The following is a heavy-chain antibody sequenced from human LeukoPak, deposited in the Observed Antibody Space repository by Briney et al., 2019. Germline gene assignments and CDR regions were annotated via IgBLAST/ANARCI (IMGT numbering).Heavy chain of an antibody. D-gene: IGHD3-10*01. CDR1: GYTFTSYG. Sequence: EASVKVSCKASGYTFTSYGISWVRQAPGQGLEWMGWISAYNGNTNYAQKLQGRVTMTTDTSTSTAYMELRSLRSDDTAVYYCARDLRKLRITMVRGIDYWGQGTLVTVSS. CDR3: ARDLRKLRITMVRGIDY. CDR2: ISAYNGNT. V-gene: IGHV1-18*01. J-gene: IGHJ4*02.